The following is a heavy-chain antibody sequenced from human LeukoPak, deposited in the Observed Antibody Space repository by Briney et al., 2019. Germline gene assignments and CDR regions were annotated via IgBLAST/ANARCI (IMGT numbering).Heavy chain of an antibody. Sequence: GGSLRLSCAASGFTFSSYSMNWVRQAPGKGLEWVANIKQDGSEKYYVDSVKGRFTISRDNAKNSLYLQMNSLRAEDTAVYYCARDKYCSSTSCYKEEFDYWGQGTLVTVSS. D-gene: IGHD2-2*02. CDR3: ARDKYCSSTSCYKEEFDY. CDR2: IKQDGSEK. J-gene: IGHJ4*02. CDR1: GFTFSSYS. V-gene: IGHV3-7*01.